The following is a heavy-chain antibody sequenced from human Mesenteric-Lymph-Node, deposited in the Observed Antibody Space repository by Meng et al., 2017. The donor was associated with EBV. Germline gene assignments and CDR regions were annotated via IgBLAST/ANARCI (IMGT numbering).Heavy chain of an antibody. D-gene: IGHD4-17*01. Sequence: VQLVESGGWLVQPGGSLRLSCAASGFTFSSYGMSWVRQAPGKGLEWVSAIGNRGATTYYADSVKGRFTISRDNSKNALYLQLNSLRVDDTAVYYCAKHDYGYNQPHDYWGQGTLVTVSS. CDR1: GFTFSSYG. CDR3: AKHDYGYNQPHDY. V-gene: IGHV3-23*04. CDR2: IGNRGATT. J-gene: IGHJ4*02.